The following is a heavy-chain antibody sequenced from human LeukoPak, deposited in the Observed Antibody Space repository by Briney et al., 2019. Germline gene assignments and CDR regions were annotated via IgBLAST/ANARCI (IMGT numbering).Heavy chain of an antibody. V-gene: IGHV1-69*13. D-gene: IGHD4-23*01. J-gene: IGHJ6*02. CDR3: ARDAGHSNSETDYYYYGMDV. CDR1: GGTFSSYS. CDR2: IIPIFGTV. Sequence: ASVKVSCKASGGTFSSYSISWVRQAPGQGLEWMGGIIPIFGTVRYAQKLQGRVTITADESTSTAYMELSSLRSEDTAVYYCARDAGHSNSETDYYYYGMDVWGQGTTVTVSS.